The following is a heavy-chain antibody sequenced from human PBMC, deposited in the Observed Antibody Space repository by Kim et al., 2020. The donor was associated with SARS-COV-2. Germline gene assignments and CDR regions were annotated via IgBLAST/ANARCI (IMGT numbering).Heavy chain of an antibody. J-gene: IGHJ6*02. CDR1: GGSFSGYY. CDR3: ARGSSSSWHGGYYYGMDV. V-gene: IGHV4-34*01. D-gene: IGHD6-13*01. Sequence: SETLSLTCAVYGGSFSGYYWSWIRQPPGKGLEWIGEINHSGSTNYNPSLKSRVTISVDTSKNQFSLKLSSVTAADTAVYYCARGSSSSWHGGYYYGMDVWGQGTTVTVSS. CDR2: INHSGST.